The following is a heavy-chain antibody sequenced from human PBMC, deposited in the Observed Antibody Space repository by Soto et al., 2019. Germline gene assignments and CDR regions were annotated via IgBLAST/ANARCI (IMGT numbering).Heavy chain of an antibody. V-gene: IGHV1-69*13. J-gene: IGHJ6*02. CDR2: IIPIFGTA. CDR3: ARALRGDYYHGMDV. CDR1: GGTFSSYA. Sequence: ASVKVSCKASGGTFSSYAISWARQAPGQGLEWMGGIIPIFGTANYAQKFQGRVTITADESTSTAYMELSSLRSEDTAVYYCARALRGDYYHGMDVWGQGPTVTVSS.